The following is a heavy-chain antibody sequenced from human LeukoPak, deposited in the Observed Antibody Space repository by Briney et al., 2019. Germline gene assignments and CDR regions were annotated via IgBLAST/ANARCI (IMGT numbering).Heavy chain of an antibody. V-gene: IGHV3-33*01. D-gene: IGHD3-16*01. CDR1: GFTFSSYG. Sequence: GRSLRLSCAASGFTFSSYGMHWVRQAPGKGLEWVAVILNDGSQEKYADSVKGRFTISRDNSKNTLFLQMNSLRAENTAVYYCARDDALGDNALDIWGQGTMVTVSS. CDR3: ARDDALGDNALDI. J-gene: IGHJ3*02. CDR2: ILNDGSQE.